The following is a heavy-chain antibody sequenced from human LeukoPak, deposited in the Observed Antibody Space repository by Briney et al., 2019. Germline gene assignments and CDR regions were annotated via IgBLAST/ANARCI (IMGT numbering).Heavy chain of an antibody. J-gene: IGHJ4*02. CDR1: GFTFDDYA. Sequence: GGSLRLSCAASGFTFDDYAMHWVRQPPGKGLEWVSLISRDGSDTYYADSVKGRFTISRDNSKNSLYLQVNSLRTGDTALYYCAKDISNCGGDCYYFDYWGQGTLVTVSS. D-gene: IGHD2-21*02. V-gene: IGHV3-43*02. CDR2: ISRDGSDT. CDR3: AKDISNCGGDCYYFDY.